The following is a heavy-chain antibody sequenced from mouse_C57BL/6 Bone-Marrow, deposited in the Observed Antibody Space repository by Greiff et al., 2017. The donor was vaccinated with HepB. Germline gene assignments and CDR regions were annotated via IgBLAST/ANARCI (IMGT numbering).Heavy chain of an antibody. D-gene: IGHD1-1*01. V-gene: IGHV1-42*01. J-gene: IGHJ4*01. CDR3: ARSGGSSYYAMDY. CDR2: INPSTGGT. CDR1: GYSFTGYY. Sequence: DVQLQESGPELVKPGASVKISCKASGYSFTGYYMNWVKQSPEKSLEWIGEINPSTGGTTYNQKFKAKATLTVDKSSSTAYMQLKSLTSEDSAVYYCARSGGSSYYAMDYWGQGTSVTVSS.